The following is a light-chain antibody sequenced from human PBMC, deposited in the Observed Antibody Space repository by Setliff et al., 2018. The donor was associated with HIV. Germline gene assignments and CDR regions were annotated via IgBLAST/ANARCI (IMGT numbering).Light chain of an antibody. CDR2: GVN. J-gene: IGLJ1*01. CDR3: SSYTSTSTRV. CDR1: SSDVGAFNY. V-gene: IGLV2-14*01. Sequence: QSVLAQPASVPGSPGQSITISCTGTSSDVGAFNYVSWYQQHPGKAPKLIIYGVNSRPSGVSNRFSGSKSDNTASLTISGLQAEDEADYYCSSYTSTSTRVFGTGTKVTVL.